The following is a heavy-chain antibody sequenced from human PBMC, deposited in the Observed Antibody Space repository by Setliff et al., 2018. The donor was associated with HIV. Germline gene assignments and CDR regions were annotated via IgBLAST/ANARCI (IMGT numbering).Heavy chain of an antibody. J-gene: IGHJ4*02. CDR3: ARDGGALKDDYGDNGWGLGYFDY. CDR2: ISAYDGNT. V-gene: IGHV1-18*01. CDR1: GYTFTSYG. D-gene: IGHD4-17*01. Sequence: GASVKVSCKASGYTFTSYGISWVRQAPGQGLEWMGWISAYDGNTDQAQRFRDRVTMTTDTSTRTAYMELRSLRSDDTAVYYCARDGGALKDDYGDNGWGLGYFDYWGQGTLVTVSS.